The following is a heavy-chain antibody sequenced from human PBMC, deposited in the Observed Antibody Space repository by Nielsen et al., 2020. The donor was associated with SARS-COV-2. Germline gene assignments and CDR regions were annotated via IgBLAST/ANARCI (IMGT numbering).Heavy chain of an antibody. CDR3: ARRPLGYAFDI. CDR2: FDPEDGET. Sequence: ASVKVSCKASGYTFTEYDINWVRQAPGKGLEWMGGFDPEDGETIYAQKFQGRVTMTEDTSTDTAYMELSSLRSEDTAVYYCARRPLGYAFDIWGQGTMVTVSS. D-gene: IGHD1-14*01. V-gene: IGHV1-24*01. J-gene: IGHJ3*02. CDR1: GYTFTEYD.